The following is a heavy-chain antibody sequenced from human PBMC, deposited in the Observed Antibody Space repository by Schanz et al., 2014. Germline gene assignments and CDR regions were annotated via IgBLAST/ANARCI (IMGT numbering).Heavy chain of an antibody. CDR2: ISAYNGNT. J-gene: IGHJ6*02. Sequence: QVQLVQSGAEVKKPGASVKVSCKASGYTFTSYGISWVRQAPGQGLEWMGWISAYNGNTNYAPKLQGRVTMTTDTSTGPAYMELRSPGSGEPAVYYCARDNLVSSSWYNYYGMDVWGQGTTVTVSS. D-gene: IGHD6-13*01. CDR3: ARDNLVSSSWYNYYGMDV. CDR1: GYTFTSYG. V-gene: IGHV1-18*01.